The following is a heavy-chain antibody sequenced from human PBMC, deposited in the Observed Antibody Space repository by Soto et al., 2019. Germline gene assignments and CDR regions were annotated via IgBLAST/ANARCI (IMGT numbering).Heavy chain of an antibody. V-gene: IGHV3-66*01. CDR3: ARDPWAADY. CDR2: IYSGGST. D-gene: IGHD3-16*01. CDR1: GFTVSTKY. J-gene: IGHJ4*02. Sequence: EVQLVESGGGLVQPGGSLRLSCAASGFTVSTKYMSWVRQAPGKGLGWVSVIYSGGSTFYAHSVRGRFTISRDNSKHTVNLQMNSLRAEDTAVYYCARDPWAADYWGQGTLVTVSS.